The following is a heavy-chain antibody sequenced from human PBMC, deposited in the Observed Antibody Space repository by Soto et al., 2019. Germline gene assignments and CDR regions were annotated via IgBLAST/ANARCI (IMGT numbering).Heavy chain of an antibody. J-gene: IGHJ3*02. CDR2: IYYSGST. V-gene: IGHV4-61*05. Sequence: PSETLSLTCTVSGGSISSSRYYWSWIRQPPGKGLEWIGYIYYSGSTNYNPSLKSRVTISVDTSKNQFSLKLSSVTAADTAVYYCASGNAGAFDIWGQGTMVTVSS. D-gene: IGHD1-1*01. CDR1: GGSISSSRYY. CDR3: ASGNAGAFDI.